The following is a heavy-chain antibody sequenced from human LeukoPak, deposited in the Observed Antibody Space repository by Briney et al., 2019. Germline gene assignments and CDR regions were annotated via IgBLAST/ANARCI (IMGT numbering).Heavy chain of an antibody. CDR3: ARARSGSDGGDFEY. V-gene: IGHV4-34*01. CDR1: GGSFSGYY. Sequence: PSETLSLTCAVYGGSFSGYYWSWIRQPPGKGLEWIGEINHSGSTNYNPSLKSRVTISVDTSKNQFSLKLSSVTAADTAVYYCARARSGSDGGDFEYWGQGTLITVSS. J-gene: IGHJ4*02. D-gene: IGHD1-26*01. CDR2: INHSGST.